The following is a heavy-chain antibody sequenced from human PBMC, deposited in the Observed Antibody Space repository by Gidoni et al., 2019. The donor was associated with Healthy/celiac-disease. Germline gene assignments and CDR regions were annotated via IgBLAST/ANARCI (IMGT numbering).Heavy chain of an antibody. CDR2: ISWNSGSI. CDR3: AKAYNGANDACDL. V-gene: IGHV3-9*01. Sequence: EVQLVESGGGLVQPGRSLRLYCAASGVPFDDYALHRVRHAPGKGLEWVSCISWNSGSIGYADPVKGRFTTSRDNAKNSLYLQINSLSSEDTALYYCAKAYNGANDACDLWGQGTMGTVSS. D-gene: IGHD1-20*01. J-gene: IGHJ3*01. CDR1: GVPFDDYA.